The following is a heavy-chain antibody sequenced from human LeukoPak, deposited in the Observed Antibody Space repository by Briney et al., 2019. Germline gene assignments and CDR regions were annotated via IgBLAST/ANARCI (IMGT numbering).Heavy chain of an antibody. CDR2: IIPIFGTA. Sequence: SVKVSCKASGGTFSSYAISWVRQAPGQGLEWMGGIIPIFGTANYAQKFQGRVTITADESTSTAYMEPSSLRSEDTAVYYCARGCRLWFGELSYFDYWGQGTLVTVSS. V-gene: IGHV1-69*13. D-gene: IGHD3-10*01. J-gene: IGHJ4*02. CDR3: ARGCRLWFGELSYFDY. CDR1: GGTFSSYA.